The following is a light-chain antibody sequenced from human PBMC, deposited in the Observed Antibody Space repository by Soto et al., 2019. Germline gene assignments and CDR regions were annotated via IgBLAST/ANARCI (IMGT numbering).Light chain of an antibody. Sequence: EIVMTQSPATLSVSPGERATLSCRASQSIRSNLAWYQQRPGQAPRVLIYGASSRATGIPARFSGSGSGTEFTLTIGSLQYEYFAVYYCQQYNNWTSWTFGQGTKVDI. CDR3: QQYNNWTSWT. CDR2: GAS. J-gene: IGKJ1*01. CDR1: QSIRSN. V-gene: IGKV3-15*01.